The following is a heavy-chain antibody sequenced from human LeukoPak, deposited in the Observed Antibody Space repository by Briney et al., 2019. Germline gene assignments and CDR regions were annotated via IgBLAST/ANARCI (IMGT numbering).Heavy chain of an antibody. J-gene: IGHJ4*02. V-gene: IGHV1-8*01. CDR3: AREGGATTLPFDY. CDR2: MNPNSGNT. Sequence: VSVKVSCKAAGYTFTSYDINWVRQATGQGLEWMGWMNPNSGNTGYAQKFQGRVTMTRNTSISTAYMELSSLRSEDTAVYYCAREGGATTLPFDYWGQGALVTVSS. CDR1: GYTFTSYD. D-gene: IGHD1-26*01.